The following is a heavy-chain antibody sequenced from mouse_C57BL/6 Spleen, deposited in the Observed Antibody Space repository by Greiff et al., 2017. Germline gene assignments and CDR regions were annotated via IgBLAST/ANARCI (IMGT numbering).Heavy chain of an antibody. D-gene: IGHD2-3*01. Sequence: EVQRVESEGGLVQPGSSMKLSCTASGFTFSDYYMAWVRQVPEKGLEWVANINYDGSSTYYLDSLKSRFIISRDNAKNILYLQMSSLKSEDTATYYCAREDDGYLDYWGQGTTLTVSS. V-gene: IGHV5-16*01. CDR2: INYDGSST. CDR1: GFTFSDYY. CDR3: AREDDGYLDY. J-gene: IGHJ2*01.